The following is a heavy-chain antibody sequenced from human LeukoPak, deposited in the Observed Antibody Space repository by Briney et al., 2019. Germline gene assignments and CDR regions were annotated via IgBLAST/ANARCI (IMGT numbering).Heavy chain of an antibody. CDR1: GGTFISYA. Sequence: SVKVSCKTSGGTFISYAISWVRQAPGQGLEWKGGIIPIFGTANYAQKFQGRVTITADESTSTAYMELSSLRSEDTAVYYCARDSYYDSSGYHLPGGYWGQGTLVTVSS. J-gene: IGHJ4*02. V-gene: IGHV1-69*13. CDR3: ARDSYYDSSGYHLPGGY. D-gene: IGHD3-22*01. CDR2: IIPIFGTA.